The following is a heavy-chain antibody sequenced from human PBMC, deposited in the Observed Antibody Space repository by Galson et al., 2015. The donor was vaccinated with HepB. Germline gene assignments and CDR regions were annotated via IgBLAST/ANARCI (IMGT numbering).Heavy chain of an antibody. D-gene: IGHD1-7*01. CDR1: GYSFTSYG. V-gene: IGHV1-18*01. CDR2: ISGYDGST. J-gene: IGHJ6*02. CDR3: ARDSRLELRLNNYYYYDMDV. Sequence: SVKVSCKASGYSFTSYGISWLRQAPGQGLEWMGWISGYDGSTNYPQTLQGRVIMTTDRSTNTGYMEVRSLRSDDTAIYYCARDSRLELRLNNYYYYDMDVWGQGTTVTVSS.